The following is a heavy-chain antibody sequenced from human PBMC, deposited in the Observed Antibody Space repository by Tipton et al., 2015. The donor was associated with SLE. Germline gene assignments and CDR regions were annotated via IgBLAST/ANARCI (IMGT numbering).Heavy chain of an antibody. V-gene: IGHV3-11*04. D-gene: IGHD2/OR15-2a*01. CDR2: ISTGGRSI. J-gene: IGHJ4*02. CDR1: GFSFSDYY. CDR3: AKILSVREKAFEY. Sequence: SLRLSCTASGFSFSDYYMAWFRQAPGKGLECISYISTGGRSIYYADSVKGRVSISRDNAQRSMYLQLKGLRTEDTAVYYCAKILSVREKAFEYWGQGTLVTVSS.